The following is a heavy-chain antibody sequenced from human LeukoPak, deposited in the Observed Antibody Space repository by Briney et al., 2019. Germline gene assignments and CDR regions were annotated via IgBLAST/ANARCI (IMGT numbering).Heavy chain of an antibody. J-gene: IGHJ4*02. D-gene: IGHD3-10*01. Sequence: GGSLRLSCTASGFTFSSYAMSWVRQAPGKGLEWVSAISGSGGSTYYADSVKGRFTISRDNSKNTLYLQMNGLRAEDTAVYYCAKADTVRGVTLKFDYWGQGTLVTVSP. CDR1: GFTFSSYA. CDR2: ISGSGGST. CDR3: AKADTVRGVTLKFDY. V-gene: IGHV3-23*01.